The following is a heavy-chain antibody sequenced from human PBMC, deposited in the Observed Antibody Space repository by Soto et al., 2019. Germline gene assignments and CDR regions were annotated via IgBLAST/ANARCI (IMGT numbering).Heavy chain of an antibody. CDR1: GGSISSYY. Sequence: NPSETLSLTCTVSGGSISSYYWSWIRQPPGKGLEWIGYIYYSGSTNYNPSLKSRVTISVDTSKNQFSLKLSSVTAADTAVYYCARGSDSSGYSNDAFDIWGQGTMVTVSS. V-gene: IGHV4-59*01. J-gene: IGHJ3*02. CDR2: IYYSGST. D-gene: IGHD3-22*01. CDR3: ARGSDSSGYSNDAFDI.